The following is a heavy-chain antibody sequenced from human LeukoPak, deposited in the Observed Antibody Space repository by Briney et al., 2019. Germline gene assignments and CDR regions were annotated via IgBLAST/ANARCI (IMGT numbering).Heavy chain of an antibody. CDR2: IYTSGST. J-gene: IGHJ4*02. CDR1: GGSISSYY. V-gene: IGHV4-4*07. D-gene: IGHD2-2*01. Sequence: SETLSLTCTVSGGSISSYYWSWIRQPAGKGLEWIGRIYTSGSTNYNPSLKSRVTMSVDTSKNQFSLKLSSVTAADTAVYYCARGKGVYCSSTSCYGRLFDYWGQGTLVTVSS. CDR3: ARGKGVYCSSTSCYGRLFDY.